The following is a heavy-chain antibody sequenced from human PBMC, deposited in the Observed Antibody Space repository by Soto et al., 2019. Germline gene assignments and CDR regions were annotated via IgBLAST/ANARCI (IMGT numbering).Heavy chain of an antibody. V-gene: IGHV3-21*01. Sequence: RRLSCAASGFTFSSYSMNWVRQAPGKGLEWVSSISSSSSYIYYADSVKGRFTISRDNAKNSLYLQMNSLRAEDTAVYYCAREEYCSGGSCYYLHAFDISGKGTMVTVSS. CDR2: ISSSSSYI. D-gene: IGHD2-15*01. J-gene: IGHJ3*02. CDR3: AREEYCSGGSCYYLHAFDI. CDR1: GFTFSSYS.